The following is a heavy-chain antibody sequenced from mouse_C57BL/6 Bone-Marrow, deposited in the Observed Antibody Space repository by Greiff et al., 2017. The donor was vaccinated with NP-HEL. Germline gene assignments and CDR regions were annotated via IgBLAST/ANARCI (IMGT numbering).Heavy chain of an antibody. CDR1: GFNIKDDY. V-gene: IGHV14-4*01. CDR2: IDPENGDP. J-gene: IGHJ3*01. Sequence: VQLQQSGAELVRPGASVKLSCTASGFNIKDDYMHWVKQRPEQGLEWIGWIDPENGDPAYASKFQGKATITADTSSNTAYLQLSSLTSEDTAVYYCTSDYYGSSPAWFAYWGQGTLVTVSA. D-gene: IGHD1-1*01. CDR3: TSDYYGSSPAWFAY.